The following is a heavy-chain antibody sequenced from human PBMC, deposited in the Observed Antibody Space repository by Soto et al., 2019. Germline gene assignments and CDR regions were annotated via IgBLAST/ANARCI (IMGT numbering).Heavy chain of an antibody. CDR3: ARGRGYCSGGSCYSYYYYYMDV. CDR1: GGSFSGYY. CDR2: INHSGST. J-gene: IGHJ6*03. Sequence: SETLSLTCAVYGGSFSGYYWSWIRQPPEKGLEWIGEINHSGSTNYNPSLKSRVTISVDTSKNQFSLKLSSVTAADTAVYYCARGRGYCSGGSCYSYYYYYMDVWGKGTTVTVSS. V-gene: IGHV4-34*01. D-gene: IGHD2-15*01.